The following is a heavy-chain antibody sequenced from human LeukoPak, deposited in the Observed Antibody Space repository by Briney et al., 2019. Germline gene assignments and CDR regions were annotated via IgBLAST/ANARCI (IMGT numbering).Heavy chain of an antibody. CDR1: GFTVSSNY. CDR3: AREAHTWDSEYYFDY. J-gene: IGHJ4*02. D-gene: IGHD1-26*01. V-gene: IGHV3-66*02. CDR2: IYSGGST. Sequence: PGGSLRLPCAASGFTVSSNYMSWVRQAPGKGLEWVSVIYSGGSTYYADSVKGRFTISRDNSKNTLYLQMNSLRAEDTAVYYCAREAHTWDSEYYFDYWGQGTLVTVSS.